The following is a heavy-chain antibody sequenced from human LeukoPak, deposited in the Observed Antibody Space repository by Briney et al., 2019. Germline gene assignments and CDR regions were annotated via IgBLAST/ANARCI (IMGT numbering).Heavy chain of an antibody. J-gene: IGHJ6*03. D-gene: IGHD3-3*01. Sequence: GGSLRLPCAASGFTFSSYGMRWVRQAPGKGLEWVAFIRYDGSNKYYADSVKGRFTISRDNSKNTLYLQMNSLRAEDTAVYYCAKFGFWSGYYPDYMDVWGKGTTVTVSS. CDR1: GFTFSSYG. V-gene: IGHV3-30*02. CDR3: AKFGFWSGYYPDYMDV. CDR2: IRYDGSNK.